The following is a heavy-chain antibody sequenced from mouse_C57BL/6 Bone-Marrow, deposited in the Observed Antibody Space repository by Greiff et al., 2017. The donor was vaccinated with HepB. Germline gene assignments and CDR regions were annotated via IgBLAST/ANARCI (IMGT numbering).Heavy chain of an antibody. V-gene: IGHV1-81*01. Sequence: VQLQQSGAELARPGASVKLSCKASGYTFTSYGISWVKQRTGQGLELIGEIYPRSGNTYYNEKFKGKATLTADKSSSTAYMELRSLTSEDSAVYFCASGGTSVGKESECAYWVQGTLVTVSA. CDR1: GYTFTSYG. D-gene: IGHD1-1*01. CDR2: IYPRSGNT. J-gene: IGHJ3*01. CDR3: ASGGTSVGKESECAY.